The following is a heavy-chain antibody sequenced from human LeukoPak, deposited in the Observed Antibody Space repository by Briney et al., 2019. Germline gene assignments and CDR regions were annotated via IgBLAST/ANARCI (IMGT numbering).Heavy chain of an antibody. D-gene: IGHD3-3*01. CDR2: IYYSGST. V-gene: IGHV4-59*01. Sequence: SETLSLTCTVSGGSISSYYWSWIRQPPGKGLEWIGYIYYSGSTNYNPSLKSRVTISVDTSKNQFSLKLSSVTAADTAVYYCASSNRRFLEWLLSPYYYYYMDVWGKGTTVAVSS. CDR3: ASSNRRFLEWLLSPYYYYYMDV. J-gene: IGHJ6*03. CDR1: GGSISSYY.